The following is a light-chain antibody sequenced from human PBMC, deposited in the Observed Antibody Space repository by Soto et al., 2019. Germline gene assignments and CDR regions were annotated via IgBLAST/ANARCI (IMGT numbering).Light chain of an antibody. CDR3: QHYNSYSEA. Sequence: QMTQSPSSLSAFMGDRVTITCRTSQPISDYLNWYQQKPGKAPSLLIYTASTLQTGVPSRFSGSGSGTHFTLTISSLQPDDFATYYCQHYNSYSEAFGQGTKVAIK. J-gene: IGKJ1*01. CDR1: QPISDY. V-gene: IGKV1-16*01. CDR2: TAS.